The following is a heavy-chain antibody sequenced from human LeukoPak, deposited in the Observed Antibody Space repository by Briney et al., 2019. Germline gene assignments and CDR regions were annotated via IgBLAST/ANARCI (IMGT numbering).Heavy chain of an antibody. D-gene: IGHD6-6*01. CDR3: ARGSIAARGGWFDP. J-gene: IGHJ5*02. V-gene: IGHV4-39*01. CDR1: GGSISSSSYY. Sequence: KPSQTLSLTCTVSGGSISSSSYYWGWIRQPPGKGLEWIGSIYYSGSTYYNPSLKSRVTISVDTSKNQFSLKLSSVTAADTAVYYCARGSIAARGGWFDPWGQGTLVTVSS. CDR2: IYYSGST.